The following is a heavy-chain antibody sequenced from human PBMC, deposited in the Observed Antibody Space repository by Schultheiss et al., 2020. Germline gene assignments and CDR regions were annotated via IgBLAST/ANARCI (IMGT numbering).Heavy chain of an antibody. CDR1: GFTFSSYA. J-gene: IGHJ3*02. V-gene: IGHV3-23*01. D-gene: IGHD6-13*01. Sequence: GESLKISCAASGFTFSSYAMSWVRQAPGKGLEWVSAISGSGGSTYYADSVKGRFTISRDNSKNTLYLQMNSLRSDDTAVYYCARSDRRSIAAARGAFDIWGQGTMVTVSS. CDR2: ISGSGGST. CDR3: ARSDRRSIAAARGAFDI.